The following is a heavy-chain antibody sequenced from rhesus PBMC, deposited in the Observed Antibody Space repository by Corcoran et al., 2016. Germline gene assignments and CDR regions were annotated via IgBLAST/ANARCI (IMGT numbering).Heavy chain of an antibody. Sequence: QVQLQESGPGLVKPSETLSLTCAVSGGSISSSNWWSWIRRPPGKGLEWIGYISGSSGSTYYNPSLKSRVTISIDTSKNQFSLKLSSVTAADTAVYYCARDRGGSRYFDYWGQGVLVTVSS. CDR3: ARDRGGSRYFDY. CDR2: ISGSSGST. J-gene: IGHJ4*01. D-gene: IGHD6-25*01. CDR1: GGSISSSNW. V-gene: IGHV4-65*01.